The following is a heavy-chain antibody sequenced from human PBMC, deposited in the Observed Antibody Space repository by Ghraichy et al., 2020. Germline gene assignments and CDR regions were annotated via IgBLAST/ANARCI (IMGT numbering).Heavy chain of an antibody. CDR2: IYYSGST. Sequence: SETLSLTCTVSGGSISSSSYYWGWIRQPPGKGLEWIGSIYYSGSTYYNPSLKSRVTISVDTSKNQFSLKLSSVTAADTAVYYCARSVGLRMATTRGRYYFDYWGQGTLVTVSS. J-gene: IGHJ4*02. CDR1: GGSISSSSYY. CDR3: ARSVGLRMATTRGRYYFDY. D-gene: IGHD5-24*01. V-gene: IGHV4-39*01.